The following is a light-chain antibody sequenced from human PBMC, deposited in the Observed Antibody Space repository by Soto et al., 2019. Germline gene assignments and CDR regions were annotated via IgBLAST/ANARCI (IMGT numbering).Light chain of an antibody. CDR3: QSYDSSTVV. V-gene: IGLV6-57*04. CDR1: SGSIASNS. Sequence: NFMLTQPHSVSESPGKTVTISCTRSSGSIASNSVQWYQQRPGSAPTTVIYEDNQRPSGVPDRFSGSTDGSSNSASLTISGLQTEDEADYYCQSYDSSTVVFGGGTKLTFL. CDR2: EDN. J-gene: IGLJ2*01.